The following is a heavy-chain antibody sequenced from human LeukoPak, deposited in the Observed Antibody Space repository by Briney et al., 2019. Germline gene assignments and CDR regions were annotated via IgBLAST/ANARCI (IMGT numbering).Heavy chain of an antibody. CDR1: GDSISSYF. V-gene: IGHV4-59*01. CDR3: ARDQRRDYGDYFDN. CDR2: IHYSGSS. Sequence: SETLSLTCSVSGDSISSYFWSWLRQSPGKGLEWIGYIHYSGSSSYNPSLTSRATISLDTSKNQFYLKLSSVTASDTAFYYCARDQRRDYGDYFDNWGQGTLVTVSP. J-gene: IGHJ4*02. D-gene: IGHD3-16*01.